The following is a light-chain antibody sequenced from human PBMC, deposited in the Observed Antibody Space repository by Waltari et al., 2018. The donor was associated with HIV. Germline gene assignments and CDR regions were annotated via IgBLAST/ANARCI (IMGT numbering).Light chain of an antibody. J-gene: IGKJ3*01. CDR1: QDISNS. CDR2: YVS. CDR3: QQASFFPLT. V-gene: IGKV1-12*01. Sequence: DIQMTQSPSSVSGSVGDRVTLNCRASQDISNSLAWYQQRPGKAPKLLIYYVSNLQTGVPSRFSGSGSGTDFTLTISSLQPEDFATYYCQQASFFPLTFGPGTKVEVK.